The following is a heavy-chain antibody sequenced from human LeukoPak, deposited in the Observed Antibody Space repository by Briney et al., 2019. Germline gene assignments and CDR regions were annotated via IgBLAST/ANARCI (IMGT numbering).Heavy chain of an antibody. CDR2: INWNGGST. CDR3: AAGYSSGWLDY. V-gene: IGHV3-20*04. CDR1: GFTFSSYG. J-gene: IGHJ4*02. Sequence: GGTLRLSCAASGFTFSSYGMNWVRQASGKGLEWVSGINWNGGSTGYADSVKGRFTISRDNAKNSLYLQMNSLRAEDTALYYCAAGYSSGWLDYWGQGTLVTVSS. D-gene: IGHD6-19*01.